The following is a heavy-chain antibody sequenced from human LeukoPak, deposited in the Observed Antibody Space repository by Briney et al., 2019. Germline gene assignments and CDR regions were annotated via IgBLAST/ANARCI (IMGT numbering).Heavy chain of an antibody. CDR2: IYYRGST. J-gene: IGHJ2*01. V-gene: IGHV4-59*01. CDR1: GGSTSNYY. Sequence: SETLSLTCTVSGGSTSNYYLTWIRQPPGKGLGWIGNIYYRGSTSYNPSLKSRVTISIDTSKNQLSLKMNSVTAADTAVYYCARAGDHWFFDLWGRGTLVTVSS. CDR3: ARAGDHWFFDL. D-gene: IGHD4-17*01.